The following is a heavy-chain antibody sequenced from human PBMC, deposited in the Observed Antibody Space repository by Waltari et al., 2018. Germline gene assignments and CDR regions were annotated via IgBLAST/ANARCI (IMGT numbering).Heavy chain of an antibody. J-gene: IGHJ5*02. D-gene: IGHD2-15*01. CDR1: GYSLPESA. CDR3: TRDRVGYCSGGTCYSRWFDP. CDR2: FDPEYGEA. V-gene: IGHV1-24*01. Sequence: QVQLVQSGAEVKKPGASVKVSRRVSGYSLPESAFHWVRQAPGKGLEWLGGFDPEYGEAVYAQEFQGRVTMTEDTSKDTAYMELSSLTYEDTAVYYCTRDRVGYCSGGTCYSRWFDPWGQGTLVTVSS.